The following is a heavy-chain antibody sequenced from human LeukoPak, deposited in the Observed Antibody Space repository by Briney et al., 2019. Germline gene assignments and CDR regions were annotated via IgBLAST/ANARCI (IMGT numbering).Heavy chain of an antibody. V-gene: IGHV3-23*01. J-gene: IGHJ6*02. D-gene: IGHD3-22*01. CDR3: ARDTFYSSGVYGLDV. CDR1: GFTFSSYA. CDR2: ISGSGGST. Sequence: GGSLRLSCAASGFTFSSYAMSWVRQAPGKGLEWVSAISGSGGSTYYADSVRGRFTISRDNSKNTLFLQMSSLRAEDTAVYYCARDTFYSSGVYGLDVWGQGTTVTVSS.